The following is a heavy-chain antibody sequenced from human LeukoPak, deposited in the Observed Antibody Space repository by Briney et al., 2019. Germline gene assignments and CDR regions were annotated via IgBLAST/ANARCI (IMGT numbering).Heavy chain of an antibody. CDR3: ARVQDIVVVPAAGIDY. V-gene: IGHV3-7*01. Sequence: GGSLRLSCAASGFTFSSYWMSWVRQAPGNGLEWVANIKQDGSEKYYVDSVKGRFTISRDNAKNSLYLQMNSLRAEDTAVYYCARVQDIVVVPAAGIDYWGQGTLVTVSS. CDR1: GFTFSSYW. CDR2: IKQDGSEK. D-gene: IGHD2-2*01. J-gene: IGHJ4*02.